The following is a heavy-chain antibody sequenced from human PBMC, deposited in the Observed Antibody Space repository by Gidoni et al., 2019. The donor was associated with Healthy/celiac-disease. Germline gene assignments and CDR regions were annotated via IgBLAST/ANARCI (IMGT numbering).Heavy chain of an antibody. CDR3: ARAGYYYDSSGNANWFDP. V-gene: IGHV3-7*01. CDR2: IKQDGSEK. Sequence: EVQLVESGGGLVQPGGSLRLSCAASGFTFSSYGMSWVRQAPGKGLEWVANIKQDGSEKYYVDSVKGRFTISRDNAKNSLYLQMNSLRAEDTAVYYCARAGYYYDSSGNANWFDPWGQGTLVTVSS. D-gene: IGHD3-22*01. CDR1: GFTFSSYG. J-gene: IGHJ5*02.